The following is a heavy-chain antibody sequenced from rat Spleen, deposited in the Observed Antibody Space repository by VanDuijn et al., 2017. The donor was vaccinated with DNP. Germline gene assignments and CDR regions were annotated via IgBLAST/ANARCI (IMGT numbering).Heavy chain of an antibody. CDR1: GFTFSDYY. D-gene: IGHD1-4*01. CDR3: ARHVLPLRVWDY. CDR2: ISYDGAT. J-gene: IGHJ2*01. V-gene: IGHV5-22*01. Sequence: EVQLVESGGDLVQPGRSLKLSCAASGFTFSDYYMAWVRQAPTKGLEWVAYISYDGATYYGDSVKGRFTISRDIAKSTLYLQMNSLRSEDMATYYCARHVLPLRVWDYWGQGVMVTVSS.